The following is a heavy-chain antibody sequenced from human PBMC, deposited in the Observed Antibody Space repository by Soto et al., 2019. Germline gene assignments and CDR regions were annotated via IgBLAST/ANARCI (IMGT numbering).Heavy chain of an antibody. CDR1: GYSFTSYW. Sequence: PGESLKISCKGSGYSFTSYWISWVRQMPGKGLEWMGKIDPSDSYTNYSPSFQGHVTISADKSITTAYLQWSSLKASDTDMYYCASNKNWNYYYGMDVWGQGTKVTVSS. J-gene: IGHJ6*02. CDR3: ASNKNWNYYYGMDV. CDR2: IDPSDSYT. V-gene: IGHV5-10-1*01. D-gene: IGHD1-1*01.